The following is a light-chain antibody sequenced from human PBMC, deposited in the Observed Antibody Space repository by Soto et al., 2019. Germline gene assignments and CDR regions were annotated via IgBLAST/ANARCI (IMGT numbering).Light chain of an antibody. Sequence: EIVLTQSPGTLSLSPGERAILSCRASQSLSSDFLAWYQQKPGQPPRLIIYGASSRATGVAERFSGSGTGTDFNLAISRLEAEDLAVYYRQHYDMSPPTRFGQGAKVDVK. V-gene: IGKV3-20*01. CDR1: QSLSSDF. CDR2: GAS. CDR3: QHYDMSPPTR. J-gene: IGKJ1*01.